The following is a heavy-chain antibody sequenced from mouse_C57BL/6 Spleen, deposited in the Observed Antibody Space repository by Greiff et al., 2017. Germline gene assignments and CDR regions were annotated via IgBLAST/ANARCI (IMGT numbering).Heavy chain of an antibody. D-gene: IGHD2-3*01. CDR3: AKAVYDGYYEFAY. Sequence: VKLLESGPELVKPGASVKLSCKASGYAFSSSWMNWVKQRPGTGLEWIGRIYPGDGDTNYNGKFKGKATLTADKSSSPAYMQLSSLTSEDSAVYFCAKAVYDGYYEFAYWGQGTLVTVSA. CDR2: IYPGDGDT. CDR1: GYAFSSSW. J-gene: IGHJ3*01. V-gene: IGHV1-82*01.